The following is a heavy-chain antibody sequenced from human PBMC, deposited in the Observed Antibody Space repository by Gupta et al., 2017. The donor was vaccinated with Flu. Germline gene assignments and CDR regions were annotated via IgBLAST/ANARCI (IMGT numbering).Heavy chain of an antibody. CDR3: ARWGDGYPPPAGFDY. CDR1: GGSIRSGSYY. CDR2: IYPSGST. Sequence: QVQLQESGPGLVKPSQTLSLTCTVSGGSIRSGSYYWRWIRQPAGKGLEWIGRIYPSGSTDYNPSLKSRVTISVDTSRNQFSLKLSSVTAADTAVYYCARWGDGYPPPAGFDYWGQGTLVTVSS. J-gene: IGHJ4*02. D-gene: IGHD5-12*01. V-gene: IGHV4-61*02.